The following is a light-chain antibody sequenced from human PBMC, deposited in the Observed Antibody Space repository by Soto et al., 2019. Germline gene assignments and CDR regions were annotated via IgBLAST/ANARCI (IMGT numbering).Light chain of an antibody. CDR3: AAWDDSLNGYV. V-gene: IGLV1-44*01. CDR1: SSNIGSNT. Sequence: QSVLTQPPSASRTPGQRVTISCSGSSSNIGSNTVNWYQQLPGTAPKLLIYSNNQRPSGVPDRFSGSKSGTSASLAISGLQSEDEAHYYCAAWDDSLNGYVFGTGTKLTVL. CDR2: SNN. J-gene: IGLJ1*01.